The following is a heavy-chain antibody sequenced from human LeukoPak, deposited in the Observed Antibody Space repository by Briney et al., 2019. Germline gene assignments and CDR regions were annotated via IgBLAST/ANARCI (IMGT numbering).Heavy chain of an antibody. D-gene: IGHD1-7*01. CDR1: GFTFSSYG. CDR3: ARGDNWNYGYFDY. Sequence: GGSLRLSCAASGFTFSSYGMHWVRQAPGKGLEWVAVIWYDGSNKYYADSVKGRFTISRDNSKNTLYLQMNSLRAEDTAVYYCARGDNWNYGYFDYWGQGTLVTVSS. CDR2: IWYDGSNK. V-gene: IGHV3-33*01. J-gene: IGHJ4*02.